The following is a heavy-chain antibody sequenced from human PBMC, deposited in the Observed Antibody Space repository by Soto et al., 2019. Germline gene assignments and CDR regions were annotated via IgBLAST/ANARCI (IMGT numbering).Heavy chain of an antibody. J-gene: IGHJ6*02. Sequence: QVQLVQSGAEVKKPGSSVKVSCKASGGTFRSYTISWVRQAPGQGLEWMGRIIPILGIANYGQKFQVRVTITADKSTSTAYMELSSLRSEDTAVYYCARDRHIAPIAAAVTGGMDVWGQGTTVTVS. CDR3: ARDRHIAPIAAAVTGGMDV. D-gene: IGHD6-13*01. V-gene: IGHV1-69*08. CDR2: IIPILGIA. CDR1: GGTFRSYT.